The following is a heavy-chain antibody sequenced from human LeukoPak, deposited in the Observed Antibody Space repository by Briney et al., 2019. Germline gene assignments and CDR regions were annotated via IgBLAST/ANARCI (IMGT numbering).Heavy chain of an antibody. Sequence: GGSLRLSCAASGFTVSSNYMSWVRQAPGKGLEWVSLIYSGGSTFYADSVKGRFTISRDISKNTLYLQMNSLRAKDTAVYYCARDRGSSSWYKSAFDIWGQGTMVTVSS. V-gene: IGHV3-53*01. CDR2: IYSGGST. J-gene: IGHJ3*02. D-gene: IGHD6-13*01. CDR3: ARDRGSSSWYKSAFDI. CDR1: GFTVSSNY.